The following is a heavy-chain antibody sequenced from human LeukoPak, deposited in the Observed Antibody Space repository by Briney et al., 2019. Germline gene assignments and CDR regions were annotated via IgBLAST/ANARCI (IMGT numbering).Heavy chain of an antibody. Sequence: SETLSLTCTVSGGSISSGDYYWSWIRQPPGKGLEWIGYIYYSGSTYYNPSLRSRVTISVDTSKNQFSLKLSSVTAADTAVYYCARDVGARSFDYWGQGTLVTVSS. CDR2: IYYSGST. D-gene: IGHD1-26*01. V-gene: IGHV4-30-4*02. J-gene: IGHJ4*02. CDR3: ARDVGARSFDY. CDR1: GGSISSGDYY.